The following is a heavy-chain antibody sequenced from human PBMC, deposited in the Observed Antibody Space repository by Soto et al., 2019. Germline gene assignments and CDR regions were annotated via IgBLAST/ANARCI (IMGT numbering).Heavy chain of an antibody. V-gene: IGHV3-48*01. CDR1: GFPFTISS. J-gene: IGHJ3*02. CDR3: AKEGTSSGSNIPDAFDI. Sequence: EGQLVESGGGLVQPGGSLRLSCAASGFPFTISSMNWVRQAPGKGLEWVSYIRVGGGAKFYADSVKGRFTITRDDAKNSVYLQMDSLRAEDTAIYFCAKEGTSSGSNIPDAFDIWGQGTMVTVSS. D-gene: IGHD3-22*01. CDR2: IRVGGGAK.